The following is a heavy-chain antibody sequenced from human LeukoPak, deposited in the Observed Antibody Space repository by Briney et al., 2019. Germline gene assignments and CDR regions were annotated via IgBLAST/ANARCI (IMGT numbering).Heavy chain of an antibody. J-gene: IGHJ5*02. CDR2: IRSNTYGGST. D-gene: IGHD6-13*01. CDR3: ARVSRGGITASWFDP. CDR1: GFTFGDYG. Sequence: GGSLRLSCEGSGFTFGDYGVGWFRQAPGKGLQWVTSIRSNTYGGSTEYVPSVKGRFTISRDDSNSIAYLQMNSLKAEDAAIYYCARVSRGGITASWFDPWGQGTLVTVSS. V-gene: IGHV3-49*03.